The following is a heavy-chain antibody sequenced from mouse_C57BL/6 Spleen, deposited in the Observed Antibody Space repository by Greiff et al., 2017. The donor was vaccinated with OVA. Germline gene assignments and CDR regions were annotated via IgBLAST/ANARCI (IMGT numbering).Heavy chain of an antibody. CDR1: GFTFSDYY. J-gene: IGHJ1*03. Sequence: DVKLVESEGGLVQPGSSMKLSCTASGFTFSDYYMAWVRQVPEKGLEWVANINYDGSSTYYLDSLKSRFIISRDNAKNILYLQMSSLKSEDTATYDCARGGYYGSRRYFEVWGTGTTVTVAS. D-gene: IGHD1-1*01. CDR3: ARGGYYGSRRYFEV. CDR2: INYDGSST. V-gene: IGHV5-16*01.